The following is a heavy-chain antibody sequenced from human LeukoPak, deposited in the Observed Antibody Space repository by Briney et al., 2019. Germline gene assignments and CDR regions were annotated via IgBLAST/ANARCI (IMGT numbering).Heavy chain of an antibody. CDR2: ISSNGGST. D-gene: IGHD1-26*01. CDR1: GFTFSSYA. V-gene: IGHV3-64*01. J-gene: IGHJ4*02. Sequence: GGSLRLSCAASGFTFSSYAMHWVRQAPGKGLEYVSAISSNGGSTYYANSVKGRFTISRDNSKNTLYLQMGSLRAEDMAVYYCARQAGSYSFDYWGQGTLVTVSS. CDR3: ARQAGSYSFDY.